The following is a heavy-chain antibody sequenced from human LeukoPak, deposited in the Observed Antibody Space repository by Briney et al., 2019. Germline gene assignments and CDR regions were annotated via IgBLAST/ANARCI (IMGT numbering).Heavy chain of an antibody. J-gene: IGHJ6*02. CDR1: GFTFSSYS. CDR3: ARVRHPEQWLVRDYGMDV. D-gene: IGHD6-19*01. CDR2: ISSSSSYI. V-gene: IGHV3-21*04. Sequence: PGGSLRLSCAASGFTFSSYSMNWVRQAPGKGLEWVSSISSSSSYIYYADSVKGRFTISRDNAKNSLYLQMNSLRAEDTAVYYCARVRHPEQWLVRDYGMDVWGQGTTVTVSS.